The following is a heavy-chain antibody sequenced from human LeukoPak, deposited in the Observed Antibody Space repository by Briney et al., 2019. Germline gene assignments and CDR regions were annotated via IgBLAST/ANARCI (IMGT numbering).Heavy chain of an antibody. Sequence: PSETLSLTCAVSGGSFSGYYWTWIRQPPGKGLEWIGEINHSGSANYNPSLKSRRTISLDPSKNQFSLKLSSVNAEDTAVYYCARGQGTVTTHWGQGTLVTVSS. CDR2: INHSGSA. CDR3: ARGQGTVTTH. J-gene: IGHJ4*02. CDR1: GGSFSGYY. D-gene: IGHD4-17*01. V-gene: IGHV4-34*01.